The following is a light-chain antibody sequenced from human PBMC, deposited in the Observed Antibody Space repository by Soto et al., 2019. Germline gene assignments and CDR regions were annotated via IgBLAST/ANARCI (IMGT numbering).Light chain of an antibody. CDR3: CSYAGSMSV. Sequence: QSVLTQPASVSGSPGQSITISCTGTSSDVGSYNLVSWYQQHPGKAPKLMIYEVSKRPSGVSNRFSGSKSGNTASLTISGLQAEDEADYYCCSYAGSMSVFGEGTKLTVL. CDR1: SSDVGSYNL. J-gene: IGLJ2*01. V-gene: IGLV2-23*02. CDR2: EVS.